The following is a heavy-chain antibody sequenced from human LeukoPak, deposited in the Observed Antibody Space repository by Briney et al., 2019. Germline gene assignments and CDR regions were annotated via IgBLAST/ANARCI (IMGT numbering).Heavy chain of an antibody. CDR2: INPKSGGS. CDR1: GYTFTDYY. V-gene: IGHV1-2*02. CDR3: ARGYSGYAPNWFDP. J-gene: IGHJ5*02. D-gene: IGHD5-12*01. Sequence: GASVKVSCKASGYTFTDYYVHWVRQAPGQGLEWMGWINPKSGGSNYAQKFKGRVSMTRDTAINTAYMELSRLRSEDTAVYYCARGYSGYAPNWFDPWGQGTLVTVSS.